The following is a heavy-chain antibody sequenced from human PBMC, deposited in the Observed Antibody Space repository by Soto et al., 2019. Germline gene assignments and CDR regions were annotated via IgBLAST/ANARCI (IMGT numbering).Heavy chain of an antibody. CDR2: ISGSGGST. V-gene: IGHV3-23*01. D-gene: IGHD7-27*01. CDR1: GFTFSIFA. Sequence: PGGSQRLSSAASGFTFSIFAMSWVRQSPGKGLEWVSTISGSGGSTYYADAVKGRFTISRDNSMGTLYLQMKSLRVEDTAIYYCAKEVSLGSTVDLGYWGEGALLTLSS. CDR3: AKEVSLGSTVDLGY. J-gene: IGHJ4*02.